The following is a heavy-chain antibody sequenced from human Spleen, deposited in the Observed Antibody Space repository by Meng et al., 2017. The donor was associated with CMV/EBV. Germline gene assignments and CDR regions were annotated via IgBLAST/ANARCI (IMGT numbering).Heavy chain of an antibody. CDR1: GGSISSYH. CDR2: IFFSGST. CDR3: AREGQGALLNY. V-gene: IGHV4-59*01. Sequence: SETLSLTCTVSGGSISSYHRSWIRQPPGKGLEWIGYIFFSGSTNYNPSLKSRVSMSVDTSKNQFSLKLSSVTAADTAVYFCAREGQGALLNYWGQGRLVTVSS. D-gene: IGHD3-16*01. J-gene: IGHJ4*02.